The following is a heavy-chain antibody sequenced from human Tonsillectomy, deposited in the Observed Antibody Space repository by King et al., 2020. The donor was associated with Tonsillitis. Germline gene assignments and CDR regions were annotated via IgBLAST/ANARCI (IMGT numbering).Heavy chain of an antibody. CDR1: GFSFSSYA. Sequence: VQLVESGGGLVQPGGSLRLSCAASGFSFSSYAMYWVRQAPGKGLEWVSSISGSGSNTYYADSVKGRFTISRDISKNTLYLQMNSLRAEDTAVYFCAKVIYTDGYSYDSFDYWGQGTLVTVSS. CDR3: AKVIYTDGYSYDSFDY. V-gene: IGHV3-23*04. J-gene: IGHJ4*02. CDR2: ISGSGSNT. D-gene: IGHD5-24*01.